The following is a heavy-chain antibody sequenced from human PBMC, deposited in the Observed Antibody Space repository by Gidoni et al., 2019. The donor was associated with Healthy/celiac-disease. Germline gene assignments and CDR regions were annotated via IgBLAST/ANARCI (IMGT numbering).Heavy chain of an antibody. CDR2: IYWDDDK. CDR3: AHMMPGVGYDSPLFDY. J-gene: IGHJ4*02. CDR1: GFSLSTSGVG. V-gene: IGHV2-5*02. D-gene: IGHD5-12*01. Sequence: QITLKESGPTLVKPTQTLTLTCTFSGFSLSTSGVGVGWIRQPPGKALEWLALIYWDDDKRYSPSLKSRLTITKDTSKNQVVLTMTNMDPVDTATYYCAHMMPGVGYDSPLFDYWGQGTLVTVSS.